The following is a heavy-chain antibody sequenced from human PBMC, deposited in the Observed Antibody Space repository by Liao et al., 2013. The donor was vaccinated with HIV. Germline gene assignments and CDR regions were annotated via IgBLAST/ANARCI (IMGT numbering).Heavy chain of an antibody. J-gene: IGHJ4*02. CDR3: ARDKDAFDY. CDR2: IYYSGST. CDR1: GGSISSNIYY. V-gene: IGHV4-61*01. Sequence: QLQLQESGPGLVRPSETLSLICTVSGGSISSNIYYWSWIRQPPGKGLEWIGYIYYSGSTNYNPSLKSRVTISVDTSKNQFSLKVSSVTAADTAVYYCARDKDAFDYWGQGTLVTVSS.